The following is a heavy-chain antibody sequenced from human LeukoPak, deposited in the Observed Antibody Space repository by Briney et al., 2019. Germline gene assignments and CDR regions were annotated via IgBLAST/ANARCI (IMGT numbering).Heavy chain of an antibody. CDR3: ARGYYDILTGYRFIPNYFDY. Sequence: ASVKVSCKASGGTFSSYATSWVRQAPGQGLEWMGGIIPIFGTANYAQKFQGRVTITADESTSTAYMELSSLRSEDTAVYYCARGYYDILTGYRFIPNYFDYWGQGTLVTVSS. CDR2: IIPIFGTA. D-gene: IGHD3-9*01. J-gene: IGHJ4*02. CDR1: GGTFSSYA. V-gene: IGHV1-69*13.